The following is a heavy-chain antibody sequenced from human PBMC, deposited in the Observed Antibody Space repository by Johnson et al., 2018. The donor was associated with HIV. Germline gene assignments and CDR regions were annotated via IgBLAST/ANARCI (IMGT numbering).Heavy chain of an antibody. J-gene: IGHJ3*02. D-gene: IGHD4-23*01. Sequence: QVQLVESGGGVVQPGRSLRLSCAASGFTFSSYCMHWVRQAPGKGLEWVAVICFDGSITYYADSVKGRFTISRDNSKNTVYLQMNILRAEDTAVYYGAKSPGKDHVCNSGGIEIWGQGTMVTVSA. CDR1: GFTFSSYC. CDR3: AKSPGKDHVCNSGGIEI. CDR2: ICFDGSIT. V-gene: IGHV3-33*06.